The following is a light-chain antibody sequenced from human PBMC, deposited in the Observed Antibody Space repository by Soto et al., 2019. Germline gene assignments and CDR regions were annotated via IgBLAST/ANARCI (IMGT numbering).Light chain of an antibody. CDR1: QSISSW. V-gene: IGKV1-5*01. Sequence: DIQMTQSPSTLSASVGDRVTITCRASQSISSWLAWYQQKPGKAPKLLIYDASSLESGVPSRFSGGVCGTAFTLTVSSQQPDDFATYYCQQYNSYSRTFGQGTKVEIK. J-gene: IGKJ1*01. CDR3: QQYNSYSRT. CDR2: DAS.